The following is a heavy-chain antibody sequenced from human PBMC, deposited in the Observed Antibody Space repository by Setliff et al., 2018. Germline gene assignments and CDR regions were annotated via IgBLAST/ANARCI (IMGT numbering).Heavy chain of an antibody. J-gene: IGHJ4*02. D-gene: IGHD4-4*01. Sequence: ASVKVSCKASEYTFTGYYIHWVRQAPGQGLEWMGRINPNSGGTNYAQKFQGRVTMTRDTSTSTVYMELSSLRSEDTAVYYCAKSGDYSNRGHFDCWGQGTLVTVSS. CDR3: AKSGDYSNRGHFDC. V-gene: IGHV1-2*06. CDR2: INPNSGGT. CDR1: EYTFTGYY.